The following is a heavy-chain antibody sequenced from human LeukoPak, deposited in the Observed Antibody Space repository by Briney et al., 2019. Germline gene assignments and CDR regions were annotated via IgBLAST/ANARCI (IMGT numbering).Heavy chain of an antibody. Sequence: GGSLRLSCAASGFTLNTYTMNWVRQAPGKGLEWVSSISSSGTYIYYADSVKGRFTISRDNSKNTLYLQMNSLRAEDTAVYYCAKDGPPGGSYFYYYYYYMDVWGKGTTVTISS. D-gene: IGHD1-26*01. CDR1: GFTLNTYT. CDR3: AKDGPPGGSYFYYYYYYMDV. J-gene: IGHJ6*03. V-gene: IGHV3-21*01. CDR2: ISSSGTYI.